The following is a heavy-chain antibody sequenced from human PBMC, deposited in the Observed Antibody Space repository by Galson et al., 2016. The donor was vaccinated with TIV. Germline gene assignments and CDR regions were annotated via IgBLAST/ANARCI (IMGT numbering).Heavy chain of an antibody. V-gene: IGHV1-3*01. CDR3: ARGGGVTDFGSNYYPGDMDD. Sequence: SVKVSCKASGYTFTNYAMHWVRQAPGQRLEWMGWINDGNANTKYSQKFQGRVTITRDTSASTAHMELSSLTSEDTAGYYCARGGGVTDFGSNYYPGDMDDWGQGTTVTVSS. CDR1: GYTFTNYA. CDR2: INDGNANT. D-gene: IGHD3-3*01. J-gene: IGHJ6*02.